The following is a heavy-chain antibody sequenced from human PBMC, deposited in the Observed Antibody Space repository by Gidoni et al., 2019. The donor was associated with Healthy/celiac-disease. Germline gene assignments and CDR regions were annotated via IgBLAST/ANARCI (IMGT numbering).Heavy chain of an antibody. CDR3: ARDQAGRTKEPTEGEWLRSRHKGYYMDV. CDR2: IMPILGIA. D-gene: IGHD5-12*01. Sequence: QVQLVRSGAEVKKPGSSVQVSCTASGCTFISYTIRWVRQAPGDRLEWMGRIMPILGIANYAQKFQGRVTITADKSTSTAYMELSSLRSEDTDVYYCARDQAGRTKEPTEGEWLRSRHKGYYMDVWGKGTTVTVSS. J-gene: IGHJ6*03. CDR1: GCTFISYT. V-gene: IGHV1-69*08.